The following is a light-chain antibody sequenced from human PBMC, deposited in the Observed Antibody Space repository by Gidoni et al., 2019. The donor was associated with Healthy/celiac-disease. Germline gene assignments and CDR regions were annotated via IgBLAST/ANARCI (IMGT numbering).Light chain of an antibody. CDR1: SSDVGSYNL. Sequence: QSALTQPASVSGSPGPPITISCTGTSSDVGSYNLVSWYQQHPGKAPKLMIYEGSKRPSGVSNRFSGSKSGNTASLTISVLQAEDEADYYCCSYAGSSTYVVFGGGTKLTVL. CDR2: EGS. CDR3: CSYAGSSTYVV. J-gene: IGLJ2*01. V-gene: IGLV2-23*01.